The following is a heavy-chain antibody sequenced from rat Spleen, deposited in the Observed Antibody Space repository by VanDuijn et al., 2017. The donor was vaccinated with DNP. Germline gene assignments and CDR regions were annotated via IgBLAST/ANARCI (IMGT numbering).Heavy chain of an antibody. J-gene: IGHJ1*01. D-gene: IGHD5-1*01. CDR1: RITFSDHN. CDR2: IIYDGSNT. V-gene: IGHV5-7*01. Sequence: EVQLVESGGGLVQPGRSLKLSCAVSRITFSDHNMAWVRQAPKKGLEWVAVIIYDGSNTHYRDSVKGRFTISRDNAQNTLYLQMDSLRSEDTATYYCTTDRTGTHWYFDFWGPGTMVTVSS. CDR3: TTDRTGTHWYFDF.